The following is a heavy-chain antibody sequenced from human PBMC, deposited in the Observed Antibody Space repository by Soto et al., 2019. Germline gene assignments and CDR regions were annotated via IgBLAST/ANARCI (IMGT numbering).Heavy chain of an antibody. Sequence: SVKVSCKASGYTFSAYYTHWVRQAPRQGLEWMGWMNPKSGGTYFAKKFLCRFTLTRDTSISTAYRELNKLRSDETAALYLTGQDIEDTNGFYEAFSCWGKGTTVTVSS. D-gene: IGHD2-15*01. CDR2: MNPKSGGT. CDR3: TGQDIEDTNGFYEAFSC. J-gene: IGHJ6*04. CDR1: GYTFSAYY. V-gene: IGHV1-2*02.